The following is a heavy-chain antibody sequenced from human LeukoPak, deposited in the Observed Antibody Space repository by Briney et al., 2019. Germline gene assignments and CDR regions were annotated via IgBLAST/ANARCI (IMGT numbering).Heavy chain of an antibody. CDR1: GFTFSSYS. J-gene: IGHJ6*03. CDR2: ISSSSSYI. Sequence: GGSLRLSCAASGFTFSSYSMNWVRQAPGKGLEWVSSISSSSSYIYYADSVKGRFTISRDNAKNSLYLQMNSLRAEDTAVYYCARDRWLQSNCYMDVWGKGTTVTISS. D-gene: IGHD5-24*01. V-gene: IGHV3-21*01. CDR3: ARDRWLQSNCYMDV.